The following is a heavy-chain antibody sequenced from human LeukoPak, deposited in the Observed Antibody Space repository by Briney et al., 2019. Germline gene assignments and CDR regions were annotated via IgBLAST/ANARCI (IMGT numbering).Heavy chain of an antibody. V-gene: IGHV4-59*12. CDR1: DGSTTGYY. D-gene: IGHD1-26*01. CDR2: VYYTGRT. CDR3: ARDLRMGSYLSDAFDI. Sequence: SETLSLTCSVSDGSTTGYYWSWIRQPPGKGLEWIAYVYYTGRTLYNPSLESRVTISVDTSKSHFSLTVTSVTAADTAVYYCARDLRMGSYLSDAFDIWGQGTMVTVSS. J-gene: IGHJ3*02.